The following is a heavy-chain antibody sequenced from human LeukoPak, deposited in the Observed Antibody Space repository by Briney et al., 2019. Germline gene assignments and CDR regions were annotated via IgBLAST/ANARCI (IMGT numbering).Heavy chain of an antibody. CDR2: INPNTGNT. D-gene: IGHD1-26*01. V-gene: IGHV1-18*04. Sequence: GASVKVSCKASGYTFTDYYMHWVRQAPGQGLEWMGWINPNTGNTNYAQKLQGRVTMTTDTSTSTAYMELRSLRSDDTAVYYCARDSGGSYVEAFDIWGQGTMVTVSS. CDR3: ARDSGGSYVEAFDI. J-gene: IGHJ3*02. CDR1: GYTFTDYY.